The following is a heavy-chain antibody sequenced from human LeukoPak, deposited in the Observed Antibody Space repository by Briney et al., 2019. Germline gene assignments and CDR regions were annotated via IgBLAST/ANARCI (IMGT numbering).Heavy chain of an antibody. V-gene: IGHV4-61*01. Sequence: SETLSLTRTVSGGSVSSGSYYWSWIRQPPGKGLEWIGYIYYSGSTNYNPSLKSRVTISVDTSKNQFSLKLSSVTAADTAVYYCARVSLRETAAGPPFPFHQTFDYWGQGTLVTVSS. CDR2: IYYSGST. J-gene: IGHJ4*02. CDR1: GGSVSSGSYY. D-gene: IGHD6-13*01. CDR3: ARVSLRETAAGPPFPFHQTFDY.